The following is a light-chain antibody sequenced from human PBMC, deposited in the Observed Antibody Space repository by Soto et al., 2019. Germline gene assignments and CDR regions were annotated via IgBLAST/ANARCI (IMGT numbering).Light chain of an antibody. CDR3: QQYGSSPPT. CDR1: QSVSSSY. J-gene: IGKJ1*01. CDR2: GAS. V-gene: IGKV3-20*01. Sequence: EIVLTQSPGTLSLSPGERATLSCRASQSVSSSYLAWYQQKPGQAPSLLIYGASSRATGIPDRFSGSGSGTDFTLTISRLEPEDFAVYYCQQYGSSPPTFGQATKV.